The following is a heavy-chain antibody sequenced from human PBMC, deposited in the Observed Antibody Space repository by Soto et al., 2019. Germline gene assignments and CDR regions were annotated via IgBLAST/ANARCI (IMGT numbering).Heavy chain of an antibody. CDR3: AGGLNYYGSGSYLGY. CDR1: GGSISSSNW. Sequence: NPWETLSLTCAVSGGSISSSNWWSWVRQPPGKGLEWIGEIYHSGSINYNPSLKSRVTISVDKSKNQFSLKLSSVTAADTAVYYCAGGLNYYGSGSYLGYWGQGTLVTVSS. V-gene: IGHV4-4*02. J-gene: IGHJ4*02. CDR2: IYHSGSI. D-gene: IGHD3-10*01.